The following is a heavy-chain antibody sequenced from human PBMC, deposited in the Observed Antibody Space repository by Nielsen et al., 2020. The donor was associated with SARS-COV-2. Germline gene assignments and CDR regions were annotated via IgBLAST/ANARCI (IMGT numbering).Heavy chain of an antibody. CDR3: AKDCSGGTCYSDY. D-gene: IGHD2-15*01. J-gene: IGHJ4*02. CDR2: IWYDGSKQ. V-gene: IGHV3-33*06. Sequence: VRQAPGKGLEWVAVIWYDGSKQYYADSVKGRFTISRDNSKNTLSLQMNSLRAEDTAVYYCAKDCSGGTCYSDYWGQGTLVTVSS.